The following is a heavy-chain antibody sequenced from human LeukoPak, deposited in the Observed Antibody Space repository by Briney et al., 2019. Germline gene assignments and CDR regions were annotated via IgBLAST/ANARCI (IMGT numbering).Heavy chain of an antibody. Sequence: GGSLRLSCAASGFTFSSYGMSWVRQAPGKGLVWVSRINSDGSSTSYADSVKGRFTISRDNAKNTLYLQMNSLRAEDTAVYYCARDGEMATPRAYDYWGQGTLVTVSS. J-gene: IGHJ4*02. D-gene: IGHD5-24*01. CDR2: INSDGSST. CDR1: GFTFSSYG. CDR3: ARDGEMATPRAYDY. V-gene: IGHV3-74*01.